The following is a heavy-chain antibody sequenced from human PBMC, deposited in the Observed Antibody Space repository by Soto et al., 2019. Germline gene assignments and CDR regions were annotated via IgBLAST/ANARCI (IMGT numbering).Heavy chain of an antibody. Sequence: ASETLSLTCTVSGGSISNYYWSWIRQPPGKGLEWIGYIYYSGSANYNPSLKSRVTISVDTSKNQFSLKLSSVTAADTAVYYCARAGAATLSDFWGQGTLVIVSS. J-gene: IGHJ4*02. V-gene: IGHV4-59*01. CDR1: GGSISNYY. D-gene: IGHD2-15*01. CDR2: IYYSGSA. CDR3: ARAGAATLSDF.